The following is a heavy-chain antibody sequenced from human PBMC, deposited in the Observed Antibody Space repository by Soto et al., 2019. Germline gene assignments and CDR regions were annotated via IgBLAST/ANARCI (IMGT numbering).Heavy chain of an antibody. V-gene: IGHV3-23*01. CDR1: GITISNYP. J-gene: IGHJ4*02. Sequence: LGGSLRLSCAASGITISNYPMSWVRQAPGKGLDWVSGISGSGDRTYYADSAKGRFTISKDISRNSLSLQLDSLGVEDTAVYFCVKDDGGYPSTAPHWGQGTLVTVSS. CDR3: VKDDGGYPSTAPH. D-gene: IGHD3-22*01. CDR2: ISGSGDRT.